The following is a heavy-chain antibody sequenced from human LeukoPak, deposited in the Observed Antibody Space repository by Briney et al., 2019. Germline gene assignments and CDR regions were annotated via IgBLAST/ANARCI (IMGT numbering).Heavy chain of an antibody. J-gene: IGHJ6*02. CDR2: ISGFNGNT. Sequence: ASVKVSCKASGYTLTTSGISWVRQAPGQGLERMGWISGFNGNTDYAQKFQGRLTMTTDTSTSTAYMELRSLRSDDTAVYYCARDRAVLWFGELLSDYGMDVWGQGTTVTVSS. CDR3: ARDRAVLWFGELLSDYGMDV. V-gene: IGHV1-18*01. D-gene: IGHD3-10*01. CDR1: GYTLTTSG.